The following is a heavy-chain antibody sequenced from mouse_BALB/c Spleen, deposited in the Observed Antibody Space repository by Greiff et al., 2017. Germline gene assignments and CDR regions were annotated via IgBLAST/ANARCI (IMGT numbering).Heavy chain of an antibody. J-gene: IGHJ2*01. CDR3: TRDPEYGNFFFDY. Sequence: DVMLVESGGGLVKPGGSLKLSCAASGFTFSSYTMSWVRQTPEKRLEWVATISSGGSYTYYPDSVKGRFTISRDNAKNTLYLQMSSLKSEDTAMYYCTRDPEYGNFFFDYWGQGTTLTVSS. D-gene: IGHD2-10*02. CDR1: GFTFSSYT. CDR2: ISSGGSYT. V-gene: IGHV5-6-4*01.